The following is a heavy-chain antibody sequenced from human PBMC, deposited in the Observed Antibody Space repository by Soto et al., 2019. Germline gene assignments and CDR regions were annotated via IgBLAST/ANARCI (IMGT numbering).Heavy chain of an antibody. Sequence: SGNLDLICAVFGGSISGYSWSWSRLLPGKGLEGIGYIYYTGSTNYTPSLTSRVTISVEVSKHQFSLKLRSVTAEATAVYHCARAKKHLGSSGGRFDSGGQGALVTGSS. CDR2: IYYTGST. D-gene: IGHD2-15*01. V-gene: IGHV4-59*01. J-gene: IGHJ4*02. CDR1: GGSISGYS. CDR3: ARAKKHLGSSGGRFDS.